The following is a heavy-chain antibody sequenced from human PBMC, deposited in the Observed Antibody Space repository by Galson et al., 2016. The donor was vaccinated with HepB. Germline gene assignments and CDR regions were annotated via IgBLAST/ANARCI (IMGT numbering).Heavy chain of an antibody. CDR1: GFSFSNYG. D-gene: IGHD1-26*01. Sequence: SLRLSCAASGFSFSNYGMHWVRQAPGKGLEWVAVVSSGGTTQYYAYSVKGRFTISRDNSKSTLYLQMDSLRIDATAVYYCAREGGTSGTYRYSFDYWGQGTLVTVSS. J-gene: IGHJ4*02. CDR3: AREGGTSGTYRYSFDY. V-gene: IGHV3-30*03. CDR2: VSSGGTTQ.